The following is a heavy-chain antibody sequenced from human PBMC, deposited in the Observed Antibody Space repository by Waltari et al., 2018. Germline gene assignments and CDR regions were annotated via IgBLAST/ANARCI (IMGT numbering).Heavy chain of an antibody. J-gene: IGHJ6*02. V-gene: IGHV3-23*01. CDR2: ISGGGDST. Sequence: EVQFLESGGGLVQPGGSLRLSCAASGFTFSLSALSWVRQTPGKGLEWVSSISGGGDSTYYGDSVRGRFTISRDNSKNALYLQMSSLSAEDAAVYYCAKENNPLGIPGDYGMDVWGQGTTVSVSS. D-gene: IGHD1-20*01. CDR3: AKENNPLGIPGDYGMDV. CDR1: GFTFSLSA.